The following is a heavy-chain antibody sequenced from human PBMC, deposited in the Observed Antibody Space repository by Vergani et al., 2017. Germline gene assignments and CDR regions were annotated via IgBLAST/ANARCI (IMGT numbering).Heavy chain of an antibody. J-gene: IGHJ4*02. V-gene: IGHV1-24*01. D-gene: IGHD4-11*01. CDR3: ATAPDYNKGVGFFDY. Sequence: QVQLVQSGAEVKKPGASVKVSCKVSGYTLTELSMHWVRQAPGKGLEWMGGFDPEDGETIHAQKFQGRVTMTEDTSTDTAYMEWSSLSSEDTAVYYCATAPDYNKGVGFFDYWGQGTLVTVSS. CDR1: GYTLTELS. CDR2: FDPEDGET.